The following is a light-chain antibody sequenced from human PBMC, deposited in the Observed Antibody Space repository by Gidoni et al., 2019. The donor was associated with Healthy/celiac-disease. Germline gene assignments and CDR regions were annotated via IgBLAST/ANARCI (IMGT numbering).Light chain of an antibody. Sequence: DIQMTQSTSTMSASVGDRVTITCRASQSISSWLAWYQQKPGKATKLLIYDASSLESGVPSRFIGSGSGTEFTLTISSLQPDDFATYYCQQYNSYSPWTFGQGTKVEIK. V-gene: IGKV1-5*01. J-gene: IGKJ1*01. CDR3: QQYNSYSPWT. CDR1: QSISSW. CDR2: DAS.